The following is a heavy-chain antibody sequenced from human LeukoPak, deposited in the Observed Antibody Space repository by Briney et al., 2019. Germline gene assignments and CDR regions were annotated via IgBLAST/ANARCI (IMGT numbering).Heavy chain of an antibody. J-gene: IGHJ4*02. D-gene: IGHD3-22*01. CDR2: INPNSGGT. V-gene: IGHV1-2*04. CDR1: GYTFTDYY. CDR3: ARGGPYYDSSRANDLNY. Sequence: ASVKVSCKASGYTFTDYYMQWVRQAPGQGLEWMGWINPNSGGTHYVQRFQGWVTMARDTSISTAYMELSRLTSDDTAVYYCARGGPYYDSSRANDLNYWGQGTLVTVSS.